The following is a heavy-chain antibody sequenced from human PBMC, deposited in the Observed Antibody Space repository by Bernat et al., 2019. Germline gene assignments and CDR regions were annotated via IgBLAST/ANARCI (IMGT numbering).Heavy chain of an antibody. J-gene: IGHJ4*01. CDR3: AKGPTSLAYYFEH. Sequence: QVQLLESGGGVVQPGRSLRLSCAASGFTFRSYAMHWVRQAPGKGLEWVAFISYDENKKYYVDSVKGRFTISRDKSKNTLSLQMNSLRVEDTAVYYCAKGPTSLAYYFEHWGHGTLVTVSS. CDR2: ISYDENKK. V-gene: IGHV3-30*04. CDR1: GFTFRSYA.